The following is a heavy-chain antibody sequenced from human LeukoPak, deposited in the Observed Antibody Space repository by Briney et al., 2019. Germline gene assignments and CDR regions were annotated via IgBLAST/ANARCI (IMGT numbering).Heavy chain of an antibody. D-gene: IGHD3-10*01. Sequence: GGSLRLSCAASGFSISRYSMNWVRQAPGKGLEWVSSISSWSSYIYYGDSVKGRFTISRDNAKNLLFLQMNGLRAEDTAVYYCARGRSITLLRGVAMSDGFDIWGQGAMVAVSS. V-gene: IGHV3-21*06. CDR3: ARGRSITLLRGVAMSDGFDI. CDR2: ISSWSSYI. J-gene: IGHJ3*02. CDR1: GFSISRYS.